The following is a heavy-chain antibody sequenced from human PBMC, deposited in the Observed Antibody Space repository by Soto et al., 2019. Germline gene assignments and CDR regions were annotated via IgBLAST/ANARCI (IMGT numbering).Heavy chain of an antibody. V-gene: IGHV3-7*05. D-gene: IGHD6-13*01. J-gene: IGHJ4*02. Sequence: EVQLVESGGGLVQPGGSLRLSCAASGFTFANYWMTWVRQAPGKGLEWVANIKQDSTEQYYVDSVKGRFTSSRDNAKNSLYLPMTRLRAEDTAVYHCARGRAANPGANWGQGSLATVAS. CDR3: ARGRAANPGAN. CDR2: IKQDSTEQ. CDR1: GFTFANYW.